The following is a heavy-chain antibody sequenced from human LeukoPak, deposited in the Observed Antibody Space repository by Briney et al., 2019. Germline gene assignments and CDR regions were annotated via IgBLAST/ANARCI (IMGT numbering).Heavy chain of an antibody. CDR3: ARAPPNYYGSSESVTYYGMDV. Sequence: PGASVKVSCKASGYTFTSYYMHWVRQAPGQGLEWMGIINPSGGSTSYAQKFQGRVTMTRDTSTSTVYMELSSLRSEDTAVYYCARAPPNYYGSSESVTYYGMDVWGQGTTVTVSS. D-gene: IGHD3-10*01. J-gene: IGHJ6*02. CDR1: GYTFTSYY. V-gene: IGHV1-46*01. CDR2: INPSGGST.